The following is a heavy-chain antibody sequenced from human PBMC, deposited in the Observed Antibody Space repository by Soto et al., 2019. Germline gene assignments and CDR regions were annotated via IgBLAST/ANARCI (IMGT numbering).Heavy chain of an antibody. V-gene: IGHV3-23*01. CDR2: ISVSGVST. CDR1: GFTFSSYA. Sequence: EVQLLESGGGLVQPGGSLRLSCAASGFTFSSYAMSWVRQAPGKGLEWVSAISVSGVSTYYADSVKGRFTISRDNSKITRYLPMNSLRAADTAVYYCANSIVVRTSRDAFDIWGQGTMVTVSS. D-gene: IGHD3-22*01. J-gene: IGHJ3*02. CDR3: ANSIVVRTSRDAFDI.